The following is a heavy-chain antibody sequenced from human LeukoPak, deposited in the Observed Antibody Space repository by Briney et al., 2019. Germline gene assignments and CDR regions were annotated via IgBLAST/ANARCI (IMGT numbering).Heavy chain of an antibody. V-gene: IGHV3-49*03. CDR3: SRGSGWLSVY. CDR2: ISGGTT. J-gene: IGHJ4*02. D-gene: IGHD6-19*01. CDR1: GFTFGDYL. Sequence: GRSLRLSCTASGFTFGDYLMSWFRQAPGKGLEWIGFISGGTTEYAASVKGRFTISRDDSTSIAYLQMNSLTTEDTAVYYCSRGSGWLSVYWGQGTLVTVSS.